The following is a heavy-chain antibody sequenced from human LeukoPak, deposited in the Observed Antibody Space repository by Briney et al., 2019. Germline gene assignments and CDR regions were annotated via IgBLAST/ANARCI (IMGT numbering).Heavy chain of an antibody. D-gene: IGHD6-19*01. Sequence: SVKVSCKAPGGTFSSYAISWVRQAPGQGLEWMGGIIPIFGTANYAQKFQGRVTITADESTSTAYMELSSLRSEDTAVYYCARGSGWYINWFDPWGQGTLVTVSS. CDR3: ARGSGWYINWFDP. CDR1: GGTFSSYA. CDR2: IIPIFGTA. J-gene: IGHJ5*02. V-gene: IGHV1-69*01.